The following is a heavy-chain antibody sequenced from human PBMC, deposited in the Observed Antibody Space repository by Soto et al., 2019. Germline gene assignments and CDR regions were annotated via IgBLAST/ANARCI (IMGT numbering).Heavy chain of an antibody. V-gene: IGHV3-13*05. Sequence: EVQLVESGGGLVQPGGSLRLSCAASGFTFSSYDMHWVRQATGKGLEWVSAIGTAGDPYYPGSVKGRFTISRDNAKNSLYLQMNSLRAEDTAVYYCARAGPGYSSSWYEDYWGQGTLVTVSS. J-gene: IGHJ4*02. CDR2: IGTAGDP. D-gene: IGHD6-13*01. CDR1: GFTFSSYD. CDR3: ARAGPGYSSSWYEDY.